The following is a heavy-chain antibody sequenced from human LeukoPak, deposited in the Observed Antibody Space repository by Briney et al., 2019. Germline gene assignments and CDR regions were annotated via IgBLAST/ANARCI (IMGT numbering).Heavy chain of an antibody. Sequence: GGSLRLSCAASGFTFSAYAMHWVRQAPGKGLEWVAFISYDGGSQCYSDSVKGRFTVSRDNSQNTLYLQMNSLRAEDTAVYYCATEGGKPHEGVDAFDIWGQGTMVTVSS. CDR3: ATEGGKPHEGVDAFDI. CDR1: GFTFSAYA. CDR2: ISYDGGSQ. J-gene: IGHJ3*02. D-gene: IGHD1-14*01. V-gene: IGHV3-30-3*01.